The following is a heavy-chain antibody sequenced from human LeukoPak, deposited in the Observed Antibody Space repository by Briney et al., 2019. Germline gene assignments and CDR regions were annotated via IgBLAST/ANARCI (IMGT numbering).Heavy chain of an antibody. CDR3: ARTSGYSYGLFDS. V-gene: IGHV3-23*01. J-gene: IGHJ4*02. CDR2: ISGSGGST. D-gene: IGHD6-13*01. Sequence: GGSLRLSCAASGFTFSNYAMSWVRQAPGKGLEWVSVISGSGGSTYYVDSVKGRFTIFRDNSKNTLFLQMNSLRAEDTAIYYCARTSGYSYGLFDSWGQGTLVTVSS. CDR1: GFTFSNYA.